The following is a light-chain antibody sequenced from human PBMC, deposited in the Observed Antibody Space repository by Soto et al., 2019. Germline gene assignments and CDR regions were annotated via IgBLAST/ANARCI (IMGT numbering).Light chain of an antibody. CDR3: QQYNNWPPWT. Sequence: EIVMTQSPATLSVSPGERATLSCRASQSVSSNLAWSQQNPGQAPRLLIYGASTRATGIPARFSGSGSGTEFTLTISSLQSEDFAVDYCQQYNNWPPWTFGQGTQVEIK. V-gene: IGKV3-15*01. J-gene: IGKJ1*01. CDR2: GAS. CDR1: QSVSSN.